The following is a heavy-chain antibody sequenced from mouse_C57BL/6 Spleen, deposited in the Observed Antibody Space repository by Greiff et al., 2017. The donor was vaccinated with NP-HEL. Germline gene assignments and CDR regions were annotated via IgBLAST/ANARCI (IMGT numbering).Heavy chain of an antibody. D-gene: IGHD2-2*01. CDR1: GFTFTDYY. V-gene: IGHV7-3*01. CDR3: ARYGWANGSLVC. J-gene: IGHJ2*01. CDR2: IRNKANGYTT. Sequence: EVKLVESGGGLVQPGGSLSPSCAASGFTFTDYYMSWVRQPPGKALEWLGFIRNKANGYTTEYSASVKGRFTISRDNSQSILYLQMNALRAEDSATYYGARYGWANGSLVCWGPGPTLAVSS.